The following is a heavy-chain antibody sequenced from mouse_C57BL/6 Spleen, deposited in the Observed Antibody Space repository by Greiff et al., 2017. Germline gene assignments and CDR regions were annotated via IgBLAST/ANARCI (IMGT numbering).Heavy chain of an antibody. V-gene: IGHV1-53*01. CDR2: INPSNGGT. D-gene: IGHD1-1*01. J-gene: IGHJ4*01. Sequence: VQLQQSGTELVKPGASVKLSCKASGYTFTSYWMHWVKQRPGQGLEWIGNINPSNGGTNYNEKFKSKATLTVDKSSSTAYMQLSSLTSEDSAVYYCARLLRVLDAMDYWGQGTSVTVSS. CDR1: GYTFTSYW. CDR3: ARLLRVLDAMDY.